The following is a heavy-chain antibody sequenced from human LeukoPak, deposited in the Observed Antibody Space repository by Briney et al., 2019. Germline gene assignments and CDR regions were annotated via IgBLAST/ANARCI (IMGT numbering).Heavy chain of an antibody. Sequence: ASVKVSCKASGYTFTSYDINWVRQATGQGLEWMGWMNPNSGNTGYAQKFQGRVTMTRNTSISTAYMELSSLRSEDTAVYYCARGGPLYEQQLWEFYYYYMDVWGKGTTVTISS. CDR1: GYTFTSYD. CDR2: MNPNSGNT. D-gene: IGHD6-13*01. V-gene: IGHV1-8*01. J-gene: IGHJ6*03. CDR3: ARGGPLYEQQLWEFYYYYMDV.